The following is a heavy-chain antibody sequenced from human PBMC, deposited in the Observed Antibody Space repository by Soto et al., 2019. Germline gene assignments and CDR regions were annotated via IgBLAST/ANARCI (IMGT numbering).Heavy chain of an antibody. CDR3: ARGIAAAGGYYYGMDV. D-gene: IGHD6-13*01. Sequence: GGSLRLSCAASGFTFSSYGMQWVRQAPGKGLEWVAVIWYDGSNKYYADSVKGRFTISRDNSKNTLYLQMNSLRAEDTAVYYCARGIAAAGGYYYGMDVWGQGTTVTVSS. J-gene: IGHJ6*02. V-gene: IGHV3-33*01. CDR1: GFTFSSYG. CDR2: IWYDGSNK.